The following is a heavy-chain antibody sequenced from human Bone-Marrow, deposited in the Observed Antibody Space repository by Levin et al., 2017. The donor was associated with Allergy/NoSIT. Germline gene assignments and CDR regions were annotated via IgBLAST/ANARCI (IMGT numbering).Heavy chain of an antibody. J-gene: IGHJ5*02. V-gene: IGHV3-48*02. D-gene: IGHD3-22*01. CDR3: ARDPARGYYDSSGYSGDP. CDR1: GFSFWHYT. Sequence: GESLKISCAASGFSFWHYTMNWVRQAPGKGLEWVSCISSSGDSTYYADSVKGRFTISRDNAKNSLYLQLNRLRDEDTALYYCARDPARGYYDSSGYSGDPWGQGTLVTVSS. CDR2: ISSSGDST.